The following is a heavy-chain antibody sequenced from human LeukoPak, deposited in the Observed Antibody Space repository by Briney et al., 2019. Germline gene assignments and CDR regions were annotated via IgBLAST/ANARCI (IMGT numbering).Heavy chain of an antibody. Sequence: GESLKISFKGSGYSFSSYWIGWVRPMPGKGLEWMGLIYPGDSDTRYSPSFQGQVTISADKSISTAYLQWSSLKASDTAMYYCARDPDHDAFYIWGQGTMVTVSS. CDR2: IYPGDSDT. V-gene: IGHV5-51*01. J-gene: IGHJ3*02. CDR1: GYSFSSYW. CDR3: ARDPDHDAFYI.